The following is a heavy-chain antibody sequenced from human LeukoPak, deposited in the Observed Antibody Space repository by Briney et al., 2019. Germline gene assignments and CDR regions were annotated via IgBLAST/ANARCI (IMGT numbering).Heavy chain of an antibody. CDR3: ARDLTTVTGHDAFDI. CDR2: INPNSGGT. Sequence: GASVKVSCKASGYTFTGYYIHWVRQAPGQGLEWMGWINPNSGGTNYAQKFQGRVTMTRDTSISTAYMELSRLRSDDTAVYYCARDLTTVTGHDAFDIWGQGTMVTVSS. D-gene: IGHD4-17*01. J-gene: IGHJ3*02. V-gene: IGHV1-2*02. CDR1: GYTFTGYY.